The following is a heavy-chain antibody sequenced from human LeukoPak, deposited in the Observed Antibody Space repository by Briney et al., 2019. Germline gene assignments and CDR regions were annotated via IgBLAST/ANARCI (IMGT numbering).Heavy chain of an antibody. Sequence: PSETLSLTCTVSGVSVSTYYWSWIRQPAGKGLEWIGRIYTSGSTNYNPSLKSRVTISVDTSKNQFSLKLSSVTAADTAVYYCARELLRFLEWSPMDVWGKGTTVTVSS. CDR2: IYTSGST. CDR3: ARELLRFLEWSPMDV. J-gene: IGHJ6*03. CDR1: GVSVSTYY. D-gene: IGHD3-3*01. V-gene: IGHV4-4*07.